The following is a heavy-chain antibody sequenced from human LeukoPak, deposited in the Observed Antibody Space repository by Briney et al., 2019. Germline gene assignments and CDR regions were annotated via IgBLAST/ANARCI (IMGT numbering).Heavy chain of an antibody. Sequence: PGGSLRLSCAASGFTFSSYGMHWVRQAPGKGLEWVAVIWYDGSNKYYADSVRGRFTISRDNSKNTLYLQMNSLRAEDTAVYYCARGSAAFDIWGQGTMVTVSS. CDR2: IWYDGSNK. V-gene: IGHV3-33*01. CDR3: ARGSAAFDI. J-gene: IGHJ3*02. CDR1: GFTFSSYG.